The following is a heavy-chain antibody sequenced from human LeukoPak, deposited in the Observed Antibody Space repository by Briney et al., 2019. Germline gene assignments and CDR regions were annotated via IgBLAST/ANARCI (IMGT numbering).Heavy chain of an antibody. CDR1: GYTFTSYG. CDR3: ARDGEEQQLEVY. Sequence: ASVKVSCKASGYTFTSYGITWVRQAPGQGLEWMGWISAYNGNTKYAQKLQGRVTMTTDTSTSTAYMELRSLRSDDTAVYYCARDGEEQQLEVYWGQGTLVTVSS. CDR2: ISAYNGNT. J-gene: IGHJ4*02. D-gene: IGHD6-13*01. V-gene: IGHV1-18*01.